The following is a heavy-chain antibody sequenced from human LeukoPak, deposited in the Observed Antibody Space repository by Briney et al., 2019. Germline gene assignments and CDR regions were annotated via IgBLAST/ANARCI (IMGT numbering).Heavy chain of an antibody. CDR3: ARGDYSNVNYYYYGMDV. V-gene: IGHV4-59*01. Sequence: SETLSLTCTVSGGSISSYYWSWIRQPPGKGLEWIGYIYYSGSTNYNPSLKSRVTISVDTSKNQFSLELSSVTAADTAVYYCARGDYSNVNYYYYGMDVWGQGTTVTVSS. J-gene: IGHJ6*02. CDR2: IYYSGST. CDR1: GGSISSYY. D-gene: IGHD4-11*01.